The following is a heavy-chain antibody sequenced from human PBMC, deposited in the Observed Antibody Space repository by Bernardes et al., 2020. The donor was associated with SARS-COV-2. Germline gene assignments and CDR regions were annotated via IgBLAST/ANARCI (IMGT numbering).Heavy chain of an antibody. J-gene: IGHJ5*02. Sequence: ASEKVSCQASGYSFTDYYIHWVRQSPGQGLECMGWINPENAFTNYAPKFQGRVTMTRDTAINTVYMELRGLRSDDTAIYYCARHPCSSCFGAWFDPWGQGTVVTVSS. V-gene: IGHV1-2*02. CDR1: GYSFTDYY. CDR2: INPENAFT. CDR3: ARHPCSSCFGAWFDP. D-gene: IGHD2-2*01.